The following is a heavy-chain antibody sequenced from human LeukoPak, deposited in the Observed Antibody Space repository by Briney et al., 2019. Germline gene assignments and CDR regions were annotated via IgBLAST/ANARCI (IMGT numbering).Heavy chain of an antibody. Sequence: ASVKVSCKASGYTFTSYDFNWVRQVPGQGPEWIGWMNPNSGTTGYAQKFQGRVTMTRDTSISTAYMDLSSLRSEDTAVYYCARAPRNSGFDYWGQGTLVTVSS. D-gene: IGHD4-23*01. V-gene: IGHV1-8*01. J-gene: IGHJ4*02. CDR3: ARAPRNSGFDY. CDR1: GYTFTSYD. CDR2: MNPNSGTT.